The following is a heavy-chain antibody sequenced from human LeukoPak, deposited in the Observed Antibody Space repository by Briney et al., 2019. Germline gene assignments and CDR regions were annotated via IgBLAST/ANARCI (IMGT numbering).Heavy chain of an antibody. CDR3: ARAPQYCGGDCYTGFDY. Sequence: GGSLRLSCAASGFTFSSYGMHWVRQAPGKGLEWVAVISYDGSNKYYADSVKGRFTISRDNSKNTLYLQMNSLRAEDTAVYYCARAPQYCGGDCYTGFDYWGQGTLVTVSS. V-gene: IGHV3-30*03. J-gene: IGHJ4*02. CDR1: GFTFSSYG. CDR2: ISYDGSNK. D-gene: IGHD2-21*02.